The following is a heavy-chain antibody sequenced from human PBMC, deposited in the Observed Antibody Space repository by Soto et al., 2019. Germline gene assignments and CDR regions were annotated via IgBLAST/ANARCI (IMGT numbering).Heavy chain of an antibody. V-gene: IGHV1-69*13. CDR2: IIPIFGTA. CDR3: AREKGRRLEFDP. CDR1: GGTFSSYA. Sequence: ASVKVSCKASGGTFSSYAISWVRQAPGQGLEWTGGIIPIFGTANYAQKFQGRVTITADESTSTAYMELSSLRSEDTAVYYCAREKGRRLEFDPWGQGTLVTVSS. J-gene: IGHJ5*02. D-gene: IGHD1-1*01.